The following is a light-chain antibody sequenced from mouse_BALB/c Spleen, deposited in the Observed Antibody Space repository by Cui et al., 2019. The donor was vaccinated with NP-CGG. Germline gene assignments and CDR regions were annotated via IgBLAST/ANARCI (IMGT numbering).Light chain of an antibody. Sequence: QAVVTQESALTTSPGETVTLTCRSSTGAVTTSNYANWVKEKPDHLFTGLIGGNNNRVPGVSARFSGSLIGDKAALTITGAQTEDEAIYFCALWYSNHWVFGGGTKLTVL. CDR2: GNN. J-gene: IGLJ1*01. V-gene: IGLV1*01. CDR1: TGAVTTSNY. CDR3: ALWYSNHWV.